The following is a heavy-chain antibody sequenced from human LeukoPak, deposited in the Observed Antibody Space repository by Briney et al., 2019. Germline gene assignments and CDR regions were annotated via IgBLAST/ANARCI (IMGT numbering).Heavy chain of an antibody. V-gene: IGHV1-2*02. Sequence: ASVKVSCKASGYTFTGYYMHWVRQAPGQGLEWMGWINPNSGGTNYAQKFQGRVTMTRDTSISTAYMELSRLRSDDTAVYYCARARRLKPYGSGSGSYYMDVWGKGTTVTISS. CDR1: GYTFTGYY. D-gene: IGHD3-10*01. CDR2: INPNSGGT. CDR3: ARARRLKPYGSGSGSYYMDV. J-gene: IGHJ6*03.